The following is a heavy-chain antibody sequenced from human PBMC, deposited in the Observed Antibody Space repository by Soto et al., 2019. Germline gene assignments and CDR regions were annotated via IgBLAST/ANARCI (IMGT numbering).Heavy chain of an antibody. CDR3: AGDVIAPSYYFDP. V-gene: IGHV4-61*08. J-gene: IGHJ5*02. Sequence: SETLSLTCTVSGGSIDSGDYYWSWIRQPPGKGLEWIGYVYYSGTTNYNPFLKSRVTLSLDKSKNQFSLKMNSVTAADTAVYFCAGDVIAPSYYFDPWGQGTLVTVSS. D-gene: IGHD3-22*01. CDR2: VYYSGTT. CDR1: GGSIDSGDYY.